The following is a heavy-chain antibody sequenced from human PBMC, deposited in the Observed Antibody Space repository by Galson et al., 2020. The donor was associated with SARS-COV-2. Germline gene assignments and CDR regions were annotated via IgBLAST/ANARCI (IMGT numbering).Heavy chain of an antibody. Sequence: SETLSLTCTVSGGSISSYYWSWIRQPPGKGLEWIGYIYYSGSTNYNPSLKSRVTISVDTSKNQFSLKLSSVTAADTAVYYCARLSLGYCTNGVCYTGFDPWGQGTLVTVSS. CDR2: IYYSGST. V-gene: IGHV4-59*08. D-gene: IGHD2-8*01. CDR1: GGSISSYY. J-gene: IGHJ5*02. CDR3: ARLSLGYCTNGVCYTGFDP.